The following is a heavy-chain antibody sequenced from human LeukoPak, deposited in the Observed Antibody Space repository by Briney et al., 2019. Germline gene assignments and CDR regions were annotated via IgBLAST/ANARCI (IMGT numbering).Heavy chain of an antibody. J-gene: IGHJ6*02. Sequence: SETLSLTCTVSGGSISSFNWRWLRQPPGKGLVWIGDIYYSGSTNYNPSLQSRVTISVDASKNQFSLKLSSVTAADTAVYYCARHSPEYYDCWTGYPYYYYGMDVWGQGTTVTVSS. CDR3: ARHSPEYYDCWTGYPYYYYGMDV. CDR2: IYYSGST. CDR1: GGSISSFN. D-gene: IGHD3-3*01. V-gene: IGHV4-59*08.